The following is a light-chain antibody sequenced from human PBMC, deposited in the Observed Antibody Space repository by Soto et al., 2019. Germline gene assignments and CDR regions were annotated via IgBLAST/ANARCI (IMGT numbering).Light chain of an antibody. CDR2: DVS. J-gene: IGLJ1*01. Sequence: QSALTQPASVSGSPGQSITISCTGTSSEVGGYNYVSWYQQHPGKAPKLMIYDVSNRPSGVSNLFSGSKSGNTASLTISGLQADDEADYYCSSYTSSRIYVFGTGTKLTVL. CDR1: SSEVGGYNY. V-gene: IGLV2-14*01. CDR3: SSYTSSRIYV.